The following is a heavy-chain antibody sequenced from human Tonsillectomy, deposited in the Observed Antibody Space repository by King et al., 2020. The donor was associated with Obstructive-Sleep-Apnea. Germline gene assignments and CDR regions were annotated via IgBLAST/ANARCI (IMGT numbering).Heavy chain of an antibody. Sequence: VQLVQSGAEVKKPGSSVKVSCKASGGTFSSYAISWVRQAPGQGLEWMGGLIPILGIANYAQKFQGRVTITADKSTSTAYMELSSLRSEDTAVYYCAREIGPGIAAAGTYFDYWGQGTLVTVSS. CDR2: LIPILGIA. J-gene: IGHJ4*02. V-gene: IGHV1-69*10. CDR3: AREIGPGIAAAGTYFDY. D-gene: IGHD6-13*01. CDR1: GGTFSSYA.